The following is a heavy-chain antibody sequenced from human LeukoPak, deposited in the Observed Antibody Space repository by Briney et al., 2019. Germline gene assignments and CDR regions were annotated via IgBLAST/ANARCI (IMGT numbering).Heavy chain of an antibody. CDR2: IYHSGST. D-gene: IGHD3-3*01. CDR1: GGSISSSNYY. CDR3: AREDFEAGNWFDP. J-gene: IGHJ5*02. V-gene: IGHV4-39*07. Sequence: PSETLSLTCTVSGGSISSSNYYWGWIRQPPGTGLEWIGSIYHSGSTYYNPSLKSRVTISVDTSKNQFSLKLSSVTAADTAVYYCAREDFEAGNWFDPWGQGTLVTVSS.